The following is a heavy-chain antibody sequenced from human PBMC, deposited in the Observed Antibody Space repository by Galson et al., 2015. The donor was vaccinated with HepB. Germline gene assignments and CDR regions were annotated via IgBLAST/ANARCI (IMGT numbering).Heavy chain of an antibody. J-gene: IGHJ4*02. D-gene: IGHD6-19*01. CDR1: GYTFTSYA. V-gene: IGHV1-3*01. CDR2: TNAGNGNT. CDR3: ARDSRVSGWLLDY. Sequence: SVKVSCKASGYTFTSYAMHWVRQAPGQRLEWMGWTNAGNGNTKYSQKFQGRVTITRDTSASTAYMELSSLRSEDTAVYYCARDSRVSGWLLDYWGQGTLVTVSS.